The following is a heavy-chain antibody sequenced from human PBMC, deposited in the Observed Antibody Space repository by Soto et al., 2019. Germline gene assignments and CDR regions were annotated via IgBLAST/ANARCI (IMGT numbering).Heavy chain of an antibody. CDR3: AKDSLMVVPAASDY. CDR1: GLTFSSYA. CDR2: ISGSGGST. V-gene: IGHV3-23*01. Sequence: PGGSLRLSCSASGLTFSSYAMSWVRQAPGKGLEWVSAISGSGGSTYYADSVKGRFTISRDNSKNTLYLQMNSLRAEDTAVYYCAKDSLMVVPAASDYWGQGTLVTVSS. J-gene: IGHJ4*02. D-gene: IGHD2-2*01.